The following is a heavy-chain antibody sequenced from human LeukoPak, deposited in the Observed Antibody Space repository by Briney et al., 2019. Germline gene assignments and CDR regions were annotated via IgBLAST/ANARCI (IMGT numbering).Heavy chain of an antibody. J-gene: IGHJ4*02. D-gene: IGHD6-13*01. V-gene: IGHV1-2*02. Sequence: ASVKVSCKASGYTFTGYYMHWVRQAPGQGLEWMGWINPNSGGTNYAQKFQGRVTMTRDTSISTAYMELSRLRSDDTAVYYCASVRLVYIAAAGYFDYWGQGTLVTVSS. CDR1: GYTFTGYY. CDR2: INPNSGGT. CDR3: ASVRLVYIAAAGYFDY.